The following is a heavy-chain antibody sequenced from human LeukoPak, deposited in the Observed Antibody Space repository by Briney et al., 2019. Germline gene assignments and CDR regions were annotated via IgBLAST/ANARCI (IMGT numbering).Heavy chain of an antibody. CDR1: GGTFSSYA. Sequence: SVKVSCKASGGTFSSYAISWVRQAPGQGREWMGGIIPIFGTANYAQKFQGRVTITADESTSTAYMELSSLRSEDTAVYYCARVTFDSSGTDYWGQGTLVTVSS. D-gene: IGHD3-22*01. CDR2: IIPIFGTA. J-gene: IGHJ4*02. CDR3: ARVTFDSSGTDY. V-gene: IGHV1-69*13.